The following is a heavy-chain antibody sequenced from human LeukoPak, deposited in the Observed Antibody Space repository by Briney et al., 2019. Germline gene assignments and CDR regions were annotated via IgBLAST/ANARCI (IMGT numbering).Heavy chain of an antibody. Sequence: PSETLSLTCAVYGGSFSGYYWSWIRQPPGKGLEWIGEINHSGSTNYIPSLKSRVTISVDTSKNQFSLKLSSVTAADTAVYYCARGGLSIAARPGDFQHWGQGTLVTVSS. CDR2: INHSGST. CDR1: GGSFSGYY. D-gene: IGHD6-6*01. V-gene: IGHV4-34*01. CDR3: ARGGLSIAARPGDFQH. J-gene: IGHJ1*01.